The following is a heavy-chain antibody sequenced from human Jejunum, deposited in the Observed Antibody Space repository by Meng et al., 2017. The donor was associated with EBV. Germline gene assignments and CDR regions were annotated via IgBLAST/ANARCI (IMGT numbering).Heavy chain of an antibody. CDR3: ARARGGHTSGGYFES. CDR2: IYHTGGT. J-gene: IGHJ4*02. CDR1: GDSISGGGFS. V-gene: IGHV4-30-2*06. Sequence: HAPRPGLVKPSQHLSLTCTVSGDSISGGGFSWNWIRQSPGKGLEWIGFIYHTGGTYSNPSLRRRVTISVDTSKNQFSLNLTSVTAADTAVYYCARARGGHTSGGYFESWGQGTLVAVSS. D-gene: IGHD2-15*01.